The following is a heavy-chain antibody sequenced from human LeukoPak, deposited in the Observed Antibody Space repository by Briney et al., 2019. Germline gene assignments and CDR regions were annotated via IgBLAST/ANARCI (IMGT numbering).Heavy chain of an antibody. CDR2: ISDSARNA. Sequence: AGSLRLSCAASGFTFTTSAMSWVRQAPGKGLEWVSGISDSARNAYYADSVKGRFTISRDNSRNTLFLQMNTLRAEDTALYYWVRSTFIDYWGQGTLVTVSS. J-gene: IGHJ4*02. CDR3: VRSTFIDY. V-gene: IGHV3-23*01. CDR1: GFTFTTSA.